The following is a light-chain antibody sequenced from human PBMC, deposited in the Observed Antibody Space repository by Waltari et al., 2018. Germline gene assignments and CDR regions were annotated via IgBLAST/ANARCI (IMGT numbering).Light chain of an antibody. Sequence: DIQVTQSPSTLSASVGDRVTITCRASQSIVVWLAWYQQKPGKAPRLLIYKASYLESGVPSRVSGSASGTAFTLTISSLQADDFATYYCLQYNSYPGTFGQGTTVEIK. V-gene: IGKV1-5*03. CDR2: KAS. CDR3: LQYNSYPGT. CDR1: QSIVVW. J-gene: IGKJ1*01.